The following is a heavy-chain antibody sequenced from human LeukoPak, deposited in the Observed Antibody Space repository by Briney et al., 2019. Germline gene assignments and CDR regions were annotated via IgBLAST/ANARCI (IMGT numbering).Heavy chain of an antibody. CDR3: VKEVGYCSSTSCSSRYFQH. CDR1: GYTLTGYY. D-gene: IGHD2-2*01. V-gene: IGHV1-2*02. J-gene: IGHJ1*01. CDR2: INPNSVVT. Sequence: ASVKVSCRASGYTLTGYYIHWVRQAPGQGLEWMRWINPNSVVTNYAQKVQGRVTMTRDTSISTAYMELSRLRSDDTAVYYCVKEVGYCSSTSCSSRYFQHWGQGTLVTVSS.